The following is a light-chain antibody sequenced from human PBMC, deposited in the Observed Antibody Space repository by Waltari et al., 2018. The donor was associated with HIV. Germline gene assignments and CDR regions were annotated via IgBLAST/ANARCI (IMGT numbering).Light chain of an antibody. V-gene: IGLV2-14*01. CDR2: EVT. J-gene: IGLJ2*01. CDR3: SSYTTTSTIL. CDR1: NSDVGGYNY. Sequence: QSALTQPASVSGSPGQSITISCTGSNSDVGGYNYVSWYQQHPGKAPKLLLFEVTHRPSGISSRFSGSKSGNTATMTISGLQAEDEADYYCSSYTTTSTILFGGGTKVTV.